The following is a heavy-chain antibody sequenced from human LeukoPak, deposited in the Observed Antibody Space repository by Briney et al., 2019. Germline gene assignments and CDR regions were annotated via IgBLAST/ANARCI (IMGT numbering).Heavy chain of an antibody. V-gene: IGHV3-74*01. Sequence: CLRLSCAESGFACTRFWMHWVRQAPGKGLVWVSRINVEGTTTTYADSVEGRFTISRDENALYLQMNHLRVDDTAVYYCTRGGEEPFDYWGQGTLVTVSP. J-gene: IGHJ4*02. D-gene: IGHD3-10*01. CDR1: GFACTRFW. CDR2: INVEGTTT. CDR3: TRGGEEPFDY.